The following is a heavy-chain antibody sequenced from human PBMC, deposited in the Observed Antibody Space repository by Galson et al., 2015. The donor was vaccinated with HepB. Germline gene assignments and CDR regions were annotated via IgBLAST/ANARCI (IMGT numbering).Heavy chain of an antibody. CDR2: INSAGSST. CDR1: GFTFSAYT. D-gene: IGHD6-19*01. V-gene: IGHV3-74*01. CDR3: ARDSRYSSVWSPRPLDY. J-gene: IGHJ4*02. Sequence: SLRLSCAASGFTFSAYTMNWVRRAPGKGLVWVSRINSAGSSTNYADSVKGRFTISRDNAKNSLYLQMNSLRTEDTAVYFCARDSRYSSVWSPRPLDYWGQGTLVTVSS.